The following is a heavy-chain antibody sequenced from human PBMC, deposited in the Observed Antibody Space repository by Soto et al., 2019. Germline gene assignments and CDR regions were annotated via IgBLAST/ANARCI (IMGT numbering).Heavy chain of an antibody. CDR1: GFTFSTYS. J-gene: IGHJ4*02. D-gene: IGHD1-26*01. V-gene: IGHV3-48*02. CDR3: PMSLEATEAFDY. CDR2: ISSSSSTI. Sequence: PGGSLRLSCAASGFTFSTYSMNWVRQAPGKGLEWVSYISSSSSTIYYADSVKGRFTISRDNAKNSLYLQMNSLRDEDTAVYYCPMSLEATEAFDYWGQGTLVTV.